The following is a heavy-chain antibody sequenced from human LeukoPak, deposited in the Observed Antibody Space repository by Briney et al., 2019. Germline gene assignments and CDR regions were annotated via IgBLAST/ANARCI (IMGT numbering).Heavy chain of an antibody. J-gene: IGHJ3*02. V-gene: IGHV3-30*18. CDR2: ISYDGSNK. CDR1: GFTFSSYG. CDR3: AKGPGAVAGTDAFDI. D-gene: IGHD6-19*01. Sequence: GRSLRLSCAASGFTFSSYGMHWARQAPGKGLEWVAVISYDGSNKYYADSVKGRFTISRDNSKNTLYLQMNSLRAEDTAVYYCAKGPGAVAGTDAFDIWGQGTLVTVSS.